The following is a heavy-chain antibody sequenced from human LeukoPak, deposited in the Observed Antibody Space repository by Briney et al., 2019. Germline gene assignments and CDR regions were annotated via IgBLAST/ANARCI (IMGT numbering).Heavy chain of an antibody. D-gene: IGHD3-10*01. CDR3: ARTDTYYGSGAY. CDR2: IIPILGIA. CDR1: GGTFSSYA. V-gene: IGHV1-69*04. Sequence: GASVKVSCKASGGTFSSYAISWVRQAPGQGLEWMGRIIPILGIANYAQKFQGRVTITADKSTSTAYMELSSLRSEDTAVYYCARTDTYYGSGAYWGQGTLVTVSS. J-gene: IGHJ4*02.